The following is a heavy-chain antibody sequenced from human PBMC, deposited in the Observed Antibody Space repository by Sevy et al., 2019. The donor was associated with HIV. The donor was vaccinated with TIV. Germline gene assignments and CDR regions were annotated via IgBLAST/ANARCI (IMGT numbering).Heavy chain of an antibody. D-gene: IGHD6-13*01. V-gene: IGHV3-23*01. Sequence: GGSLRLSCAASGFTFFSHVMSWVRRAPVKGLEWVSGISGSGGTTYYADSVKGRFSISRDNSKNLLYLQMSSLRIEDTAVYYCAIGTTDSSISWVFDVWGQGTMVTVSS. J-gene: IGHJ3*01. CDR3: AIGTTDSSISWVFDV. CDR2: ISGSGGTT. CDR1: GFTFFSHV.